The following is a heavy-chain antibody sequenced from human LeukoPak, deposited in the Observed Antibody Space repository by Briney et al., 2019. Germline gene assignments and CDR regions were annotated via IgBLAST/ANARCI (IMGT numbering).Heavy chain of an antibody. CDR3: ARHTSIAARFDY. CDR2: IYYSGST. V-gene: IGHV4-39*01. D-gene: IGHD6-6*01. Sequence: SKTLSLTCTVSGGSISSSSYYWGWIRQPPGKGLEWIGSIYYSGSTYYNPSLKSRVTISVDTSKNQFSLKLSSVTAADTAVYYCARHTSIAARFDYWGQGTLVTVSS. CDR1: GGSISSSSYY. J-gene: IGHJ4*02.